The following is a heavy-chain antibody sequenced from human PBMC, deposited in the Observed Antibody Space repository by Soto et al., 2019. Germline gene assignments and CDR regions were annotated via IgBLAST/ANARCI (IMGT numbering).Heavy chain of an antibody. V-gene: IGHV4-59*01. CDR1: GGSISSYY. CDR2: IFYSGST. J-gene: IGHJ3*02. Sequence: QVQLQESGPGLLKPSETLSLTCTVSGGSISSYYWNWIRQPPGKGLEWIGYIFYSGSTNYNPSLKSRVTIAVDTSKDPSALKLSSVTAADTAVYYCASRTVPSDAFDIWGQGTMVTVSS. CDR3: ASRTVPSDAFDI. D-gene: IGHD3-10*01.